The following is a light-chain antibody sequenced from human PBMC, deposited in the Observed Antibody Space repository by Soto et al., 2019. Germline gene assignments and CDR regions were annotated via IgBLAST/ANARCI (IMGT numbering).Light chain of an antibody. J-gene: IGKJ1*01. CDR3: QHYNSYSEA. CDR1: QTISSW. Sequence: DIQMTQSPSTLSGSVGDRVTITCRASQTISSWLAWYQQKPGKAPKLLIYKASTVKSGVPSRFSGSGSGTEFPLTISSLQPDDFATYYCQHYNSYSEAFGQGTKVE. V-gene: IGKV1-5*03. CDR2: KAS.